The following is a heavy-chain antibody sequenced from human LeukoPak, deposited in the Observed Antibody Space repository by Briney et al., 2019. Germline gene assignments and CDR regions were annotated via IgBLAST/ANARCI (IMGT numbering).Heavy chain of an antibody. CDR2: ISAYNGNT. CDR1: GYTFTSYG. CDR3: ARGPAAAGTSGHVDY. J-gene: IGHJ4*02. D-gene: IGHD6-13*01. Sequence: ASVKVSCKASGYTFTSYGISWVRQAPGRGLEWMGWISAYNGNTNYAQKLQGRVTMTTDTSTSTAYMELRSLRSDDTAVYYCARGPAAAGTSGHVDYWGQGTLVTVSS. V-gene: IGHV1-18*04.